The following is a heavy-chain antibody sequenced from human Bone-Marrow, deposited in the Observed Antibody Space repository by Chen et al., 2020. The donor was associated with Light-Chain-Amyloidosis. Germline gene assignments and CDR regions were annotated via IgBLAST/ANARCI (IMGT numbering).Heavy chain of an antibody. D-gene: IGHD7-27*01. Sequence: EVQLVESGGGLVQPGGSLRLSCAASGFTFSSYDMHWVRQATGKGLEWVSAIGTAGDTYYPGSVKGRFTISRENAKNSLYLQMNSLRAGDTAVYYCARWGRDYYGMDVWGQGTTVTVSS. CDR2: IGTAGDT. J-gene: IGHJ6*02. CDR1: GFTFSSYD. CDR3: ARWGRDYYGMDV. V-gene: IGHV3-13*01.